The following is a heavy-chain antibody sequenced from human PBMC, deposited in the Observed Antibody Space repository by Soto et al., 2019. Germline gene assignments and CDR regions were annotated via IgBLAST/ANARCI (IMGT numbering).Heavy chain of an antibody. V-gene: IGHV3-30*18. J-gene: IGHJ5*01. CDR1: GFTFSTYG. CDR2: TSRDGGLQ. CDR3: AKALHSNGYGACFDF. D-gene: IGHD5-18*01. Sequence: QVQLVVSGGGVVQPGRSLRLSFAASGFTFSTYGMQWVRQAPGKGLEWVAVTSRDGGLQYYADSVKGRFTISRDNSKNTLYLQMNGLKAEDTAVYYCAKALHSNGYGACFDFWGQGSLGTVSS.